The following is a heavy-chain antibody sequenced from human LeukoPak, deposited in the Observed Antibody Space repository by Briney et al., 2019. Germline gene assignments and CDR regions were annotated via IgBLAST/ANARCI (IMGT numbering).Heavy chain of an antibody. CDR3: ARADYYDSSGYYKTKEYFQH. V-gene: IGHV1-2*02. D-gene: IGHD3-22*01. Sequence: ASVKVSCKASGCTFTGYYMHWVRQAPGQGLEWMGWINPNSGGTNYAQKFQGRVTMTRDTSISTAYMELSRLRSDDTAVYYCARADYYDSSGYYKTKEYFQHWGQGTLVTVSS. CDR1: GCTFTGYY. J-gene: IGHJ1*01. CDR2: INPNSGGT.